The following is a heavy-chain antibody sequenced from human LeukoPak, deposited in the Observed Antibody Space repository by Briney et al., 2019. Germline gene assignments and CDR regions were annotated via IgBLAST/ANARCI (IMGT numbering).Heavy chain of an antibody. Sequence: SETLSLTCAVYGGSFSGYYWSWIRQPPGKGLEWIGEINHSGSTNYNPSLKSRVTISVDTSKNQFSLKLSSVTAADTAVYYCARGPPYCSGGSCYSQEDYWGQGTLVTVSS. CDR3: ARGPPYCSGGSCYSQEDY. J-gene: IGHJ4*02. V-gene: IGHV4-34*01. CDR1: GGSFSGYY. CDR2: INHSGST. D-gene: IGHD2-15*01.